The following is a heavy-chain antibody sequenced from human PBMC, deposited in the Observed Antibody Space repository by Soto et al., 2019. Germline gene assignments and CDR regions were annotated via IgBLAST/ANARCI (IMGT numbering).Heavy chain of an antibody. CDR2: LYYTGST. V-gene: IGHV4-59*01. CDR1: GDSISNFY. D-gene: IGHD3-16*01. CDR3: AREFPYYVSSDSYLDY. J-gene: IGHJ4*02. Sequence: SETLSLTCTVSGDSISNFYWSWIRQSPGKRLEWIGYLYYTGSTNYNPSLKSRVTISVDTSKNQFTLKLSSVTAADTAVYYCAREFPYYVSSDSYLDYWGQGALVTVSS.